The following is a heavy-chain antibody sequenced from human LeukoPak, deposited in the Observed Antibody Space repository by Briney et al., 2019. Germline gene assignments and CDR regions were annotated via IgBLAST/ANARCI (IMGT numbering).Heavy chain of an antibody. D-gene: IGHD5-24*01. CDR1: GFTFSSYG. Sequence: GGSLRLSCAASGFTFSSYGMHWVRQAPGKGLEWVAVIWYDGSNKYYADSVKGRFTISRDSAKNSLYLQMNSLRAEDTAVYYCARDEDGYNYYWGQGTLVTVSS. CDR2: IWYDGSNK. J-gene: IGHJ4*02. V-gene: IGHV3-33*01. CDR3: ARDEDGYNYY.